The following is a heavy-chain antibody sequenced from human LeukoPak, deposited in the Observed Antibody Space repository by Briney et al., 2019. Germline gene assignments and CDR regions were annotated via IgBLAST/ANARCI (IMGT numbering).Heavy chain of an antibody. CDR3: AKAHYYDSSGYSHPDY. V-gene: IGHV3-23*01. J-gene: IGHJ4*02. Sequence: GGSLRLSCAASGFTFSDYYMSWIRQAPGKGLEWVSAISGSGGSTYYADSVKGRFTISRDNSKNTLYLQMNSLRAEDTAVYYCAKAHYYDSSGYSHPDYWGQGTLVTVSS. CDR1: GFTFSDYY. D-gene: IGHD3-22*01. CDR2: ISGSGGST.